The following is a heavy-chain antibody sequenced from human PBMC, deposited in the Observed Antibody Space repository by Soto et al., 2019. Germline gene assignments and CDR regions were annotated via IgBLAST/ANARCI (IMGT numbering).Heavy chain of an antibody. Sequence: EVQLVESGGGLVQPGGSLRLSCAASGFTFNTYTMNWVRQAPGKGLEWVSSISSRSIYIYYADSVTGRFTISRDDARNSLYLQMNSLRAEDTAVYYCAREEVSRPNTYHGLDVWGQGTTVTVSS. CDR3: AREEVSRPNTYHGLDV. CDR2: ISSRSIYI. V-gene: IGHV3-21*01. CDR1: GFTFNTYT. J-gene: IGHJ6*02.